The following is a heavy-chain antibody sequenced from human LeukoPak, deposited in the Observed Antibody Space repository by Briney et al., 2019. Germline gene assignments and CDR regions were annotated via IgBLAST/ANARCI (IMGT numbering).Heavy chain of an antibody. J-gene: IGHJ4*02. CDR2: ISAYNGNT. V-gene: IGHV1-18*01. D-gene: IGHD3-22*01. CDR1: GYTFTSYG. CDR3: ARGEPYDSSGYYSDY. Sequence: ASVKVSCKASGYTFTSYGISWVRQAPGQGLEWMGWISAYNGNTNYAQKLQGRVTMTTDTSTSTAYMELRSLRSDDTAVYYCARGEPYDSSGYYSDYWGQGTLVTVSS.